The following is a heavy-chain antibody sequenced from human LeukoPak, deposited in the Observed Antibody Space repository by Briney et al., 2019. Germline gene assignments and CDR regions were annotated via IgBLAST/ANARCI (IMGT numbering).Heavy chain of an antibody. V-gene: IGHV4-34*01. D-gene: IGHD6-6*01. CDR1: GGSFSGYY. J-gene: IGHJ3*02. Sequence: SETLSLTCAVYGGSFSGYYWSWIRQPPGKGLEWIGEINHSGSTNYNPSLKSRVTISVDTSKNQFSLKLSSVTAADTAVYYCASPRGSSSSSYAFDIWGQGTMVTVSS. CDR2: INHSGST. CDR3: ASPRGSSSSSYAFDI.